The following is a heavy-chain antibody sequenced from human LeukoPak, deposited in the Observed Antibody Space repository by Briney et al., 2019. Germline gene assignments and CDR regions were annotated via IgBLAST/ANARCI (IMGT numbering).Heavy chain of an antibody. V-gene: IGHV1-69*04. CDR1: GGTFSSYA. D-gene: IGHD3-10*01. CDR3: ARAGYYYGSGSYPTPFDP. Sequence: SVKVSCKASGGTFSSYAISWVRQAPGQGLEWMGRIIPILGIANYAQKFQGRVTITADKSTSTAYMELSSLRSEDTAVYYCARAGYYYGSGSYPTPFDPWGQGTLVTVSS. CDR2: IIPILGIA. J-gene: IGHJ5*02.